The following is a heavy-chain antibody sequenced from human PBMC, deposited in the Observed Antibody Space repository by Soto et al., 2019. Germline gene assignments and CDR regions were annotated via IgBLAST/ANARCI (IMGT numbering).Heavy chain of an antibody. Sequence: QVQLVQSGAGVKRPGASVKVSCKASGYTFTSFGISWVRQAPGQGLEWMGWSSTYNGNTDYAQKLQGRVTMTTDTSTRTAYRELRSLRSDDTAVYYCARTDYADAFDVWGQGPMVTVSS. V-gene: IGHV1-18*01. J-gene: IGHJ3*01. D-gene: IGHD4-17*01. CDR2: SSTYNGNT. CDR3: ARTDYADAFDV. CDR1: GYTFTSFG.